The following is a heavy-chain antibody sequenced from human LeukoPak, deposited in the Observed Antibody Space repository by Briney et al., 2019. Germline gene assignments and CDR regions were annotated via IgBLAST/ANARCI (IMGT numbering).Heavy chain of an antibody. V-gene: IGHV4-59*10. D-gene: IGHD3-22*01. Sequence: PSETLSLTCAVYGGSFSGYYWSWIRQPAGKGLEWIGRIYTSGSTNYNPSLKSRVTMSVDTSKNQFSLKLSSVTAADTAVYYCARGVDSSGYYYTPFDYWGQGTLVTVSS. J-gene: IGHJ4*02. CDR2: IYTSGST. CDR3: ARGVDSSGYYYTPFDY. CDR1: GGSFSGYY.